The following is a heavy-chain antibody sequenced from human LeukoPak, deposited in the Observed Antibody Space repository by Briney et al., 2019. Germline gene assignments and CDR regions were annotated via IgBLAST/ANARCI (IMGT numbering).Heavy chain of an antibody. J-gene: IGHJ6*04. CDR2: ISSSSSTI. V-gene: IGHV3-48*03. Sequence: GGSLRLSCAASGFTLSNYEMNWVRQAPGKGLEWVSYISSSSSTIYYADSVKGRLTISRDNAKNSLYLQMNSLRAEDTAVYYCAELGITMIGGVWGKGTTVTISS. CDR3: AELGITMIGGV. D-gene: IGHD3-10*02. CDR1: GFTLSNYE.